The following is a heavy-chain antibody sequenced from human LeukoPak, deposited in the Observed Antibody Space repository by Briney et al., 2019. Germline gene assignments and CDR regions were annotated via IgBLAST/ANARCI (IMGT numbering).Heavy chain of an antibody. CDR1: GYTLTELS. D-gene: IGHD3-9*01. V-gene: IGHV1-24*01. CDR2: FDPEDGET. J-gene: IGHJ4*02. CDR3: ATGSYYDILTGYSFDY. Sequence: ASVKVSCKVSGYTLTELSMHWVRQAPGKGLEWMGGFDPEDGETIYAQKFQGRVTMTEDTSTDTAYMELSSLRSEDTAVYYCATGSYYDILTGYSFDYWGQGTLVTVPS.